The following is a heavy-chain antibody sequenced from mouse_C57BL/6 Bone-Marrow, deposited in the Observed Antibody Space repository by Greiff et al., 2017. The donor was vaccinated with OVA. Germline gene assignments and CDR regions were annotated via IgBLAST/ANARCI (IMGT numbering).Heavy chain of an antibody. CDR3: ARGSPYYAMDY. CDR1: GYSFTGYF. CDR2: INPYNGDT. J-gene: IGHJ4*01. V-gene: IGHV1-20*01. Sequence: VQLKQSGPELVQPGDSVKISCKASGYSFTGYFMNWVMQSHGKSLEWIGRINPYNGDTFYNQKFKGKATLTVDKSSSTAHMELRSLTSEDSAVYYCARGSPYYAMDYWGQGASVTVSS.